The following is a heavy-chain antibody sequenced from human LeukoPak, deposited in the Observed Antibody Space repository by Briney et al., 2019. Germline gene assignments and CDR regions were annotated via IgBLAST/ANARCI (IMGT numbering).Heavy chain of an antibody. Sequence: ASVKVSCKASGYTFTSYYIHWVRQAPGQGLEWMGVINPSGGSTSYTQKFQGRVTITADKSTSTAYMELSSLRSEDTAVYYCATYYYDSSGYYSVYFDYWGQGTLVTVSS. V-gene: IGHV1-46*01. J-gene: IGHJ4*02. D-gene: IGHD3-22*01. CDR1: GYTFTSYY. CDR2: INPSGGST. CDR3: ATYYYDSSGYYSVYFDY.